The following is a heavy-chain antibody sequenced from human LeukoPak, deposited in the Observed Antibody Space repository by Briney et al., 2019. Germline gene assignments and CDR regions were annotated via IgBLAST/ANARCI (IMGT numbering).Heavy chain of an antibody. V-gene: IGHV4-39*02. CDR1: GGSISSSSYY. CDR3: ARDGRWELPVDY. J-gene: IGHJ4*02. CDR2: IYYSGST. D-gene: IGHD1-26*01. Sequence: SETLSLTCTVSGGSISSSSYYWGWIRQPPGKGLEWIGSIYYSGSTYYNPSLKSRVTISVDTSKNQFSLKLSSVTAADTAVYYCARDGRWELPVDYWGQGTLVTVSS.